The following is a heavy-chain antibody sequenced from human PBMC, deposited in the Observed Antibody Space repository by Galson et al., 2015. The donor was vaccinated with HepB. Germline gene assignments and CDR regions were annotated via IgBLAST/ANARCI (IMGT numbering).Heavy chain of an antibody. V-gene: IGHV3-23*01. CDR1: GFTFSSYA. Sequence: SLRLSCAASGFTFSSYAMSWVRQAPGKGLEWVSAISGSGGSTYYADSVKGRFTISRDNSKNTLYLQMNSLRAEDTAVYYCAKDKGDYGDYGDWGQGTMVTVSS. J-gene: IGHJ3*01. D-gene: IGHD4-17*01. CDR2: ISGSGGST. CDR3: AKDKGDYGDYGD.